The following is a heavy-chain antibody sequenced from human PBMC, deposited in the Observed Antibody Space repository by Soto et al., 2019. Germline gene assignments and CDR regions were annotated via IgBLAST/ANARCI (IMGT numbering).Heavy chain of an antibody. J-gene: IGHJ6*02. Sequence: SETLSLTCTVSGGSISSSSYYWGWIRQPPXKGLEWIGSIYYSGSTYYNPSLKSRVTISVDTSKNQFSLKLSSVTAADTAVYYCARQMAILRYFDWLYYGMDVWGQGTTVTVSS. CDR3: ARQMAILRYFDWLYYGMDV. D-gene: IGHD3-9*01. V-gene: IGHV4-39*01. CDR1: GGSISSSSYY. CDR2: IYYSGST.